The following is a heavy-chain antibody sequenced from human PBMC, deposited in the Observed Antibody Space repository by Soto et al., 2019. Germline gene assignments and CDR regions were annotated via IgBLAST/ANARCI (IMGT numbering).Heavy chain of an antibody. CDR1: GFTFDDYA. J-gene: IGHJ5*02. CDR3: AKDIGSSGGGWFDP. V-gene: IGHV3-9*01. D-gene: IGHD6-6*01. Sequence: PGGSLRLSCAASGFTFDDYAMHWVRQAPGKGLEWVSGISWNSGSIGYADSVKGRFTISRDNAKNSLYLQMNSLRAEDTALYYCAKDIGSSGGGWFDPWGQGTLVTVSS. CDR2: ISWNSGSI.